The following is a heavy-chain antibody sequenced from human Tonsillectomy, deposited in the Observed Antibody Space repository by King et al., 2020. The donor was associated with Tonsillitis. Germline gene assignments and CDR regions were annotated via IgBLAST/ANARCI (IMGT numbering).Heavy chain of an antibody. CDR1: GFTFSSYA. CDR3: AKHVQDSWSVYDY. D-gene: IGHD6-13*01. Sequence: VQLVESGGGLVQPGGSLRLSCAASGFTFSSYAMSWVRQAPGKGLEWVSAISGRGGSTDYADSVKGRFTISRANSKNTLYLQMNSLRAEDTAVYYCAKHVQDSWSVYDYWGQGTLVTVSS. V-gene: IGHV3-23*04. J-gene: IGHJ4*02. CDR2: ISGRGGST.